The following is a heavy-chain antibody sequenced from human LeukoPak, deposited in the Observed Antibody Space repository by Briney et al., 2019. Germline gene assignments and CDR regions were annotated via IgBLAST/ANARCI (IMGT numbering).Heavy chain of an antibody. CDR2: ISSSGSTI. V-gene: IGHV3-48*03. Sequence: GGSLRLSCAASGFTFSSYEMNWVRQAPGGGLEWVSYISSSGSTIYYADSVKGRFTISRDNAKNSLYLQMNSLRAEDTAVYYCATPPAAGAYYYYGMDVWGQGTTVTVSS. CDR3: ATPPAAGAYYYYGMDV. CDR1: GFTFSSYE. D-gene: IGHD6-13*01. J-gene: IGHJ6*02.